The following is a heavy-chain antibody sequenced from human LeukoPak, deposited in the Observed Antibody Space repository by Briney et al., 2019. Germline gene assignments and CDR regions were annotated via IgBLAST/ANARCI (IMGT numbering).Heavy chain of an antibody. D-gene: IGHD3-22*01. CDR3: AKDRAYYDSSGYPAT. Sequence: PGGSLRLSCAASGFTFSSYGMHWVRQAPGKGLEWVAVISYDGSNKYYADSVKGRFTISRDNSKNTLYLQMNSLRAEDTAVYYCAKDRAYYDSSGYPATWGQGTLVTVSS. V-gene: IGHV3-30*18. CDR2: ISYDGSNK. J-gene: IGHJ5*02. CDR1: GFTFSSYG.